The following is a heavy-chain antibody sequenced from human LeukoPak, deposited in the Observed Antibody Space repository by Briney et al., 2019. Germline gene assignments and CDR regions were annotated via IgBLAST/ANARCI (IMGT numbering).Heavy chain of an antibody. CDR2: INAGNGNT. V-gene: IGHV1-3*01. D-gene: IGHD5-18*01. J-gene: IGHJ4*02. Sequence: ASVKVSCKASGYTFTSYGISWVRQAPGQGLEWMGWINAGNGNTKYSQKFQGRVTITRDTSASTAYMELSSLRSEDTAVYYCARGIYRGYSYGHFDYWGQGTLVTVSS. CDR3: ARGIYRGYSYGHFDY. CDR1: GYTFTSYG.